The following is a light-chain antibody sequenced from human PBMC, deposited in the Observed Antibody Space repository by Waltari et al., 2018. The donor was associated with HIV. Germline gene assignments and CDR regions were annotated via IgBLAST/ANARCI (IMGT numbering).Light chain of an antibody. J-gene: IGKJ4*01. Sequence: DIVMTQTPTSLGVSLGERVTINCKFSKSVFYNSNSQNYLAWFQQKPRQPPNLLIYDASSRESGVPDRFSGSGSGIHFTLTITSLQAEDLAIYYCMQYYSPPLTFGGGTRVDI. V-gene: IGKV4-1*01. CDR1: KSVFYNSNSQNY. CDR2: DAS. CDR3: MQYYSPPLT.